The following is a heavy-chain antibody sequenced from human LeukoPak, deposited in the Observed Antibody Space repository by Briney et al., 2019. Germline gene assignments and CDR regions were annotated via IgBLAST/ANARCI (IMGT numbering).Heavy chain of an antibody. V-gene: IGHV5-51*01. J-gene: IGHJ4*02. Sequence: GESLKISCKGSGYSFTNCWIGWVRQMPGKGLKWMGIIYPGDSDARYSPSFQGLVTISAEKSISTAYLQWSSLQASDTAMYYCARRRDLYSGSYYPFDYWSQGTLVTVSS. CDR3: ARRRDLYSGSYYPFDY. CDR2: IYPGDSDA. D-gene: IGHD1-26*01. CDR1: GYSFTNCW.